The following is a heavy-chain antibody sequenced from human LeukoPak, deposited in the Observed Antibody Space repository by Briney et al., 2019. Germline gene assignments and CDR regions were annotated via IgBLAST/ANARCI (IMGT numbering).Heavy chain of an antibody. V-gene: IGHV3-21*01. D-gene: IGHD3-9*01. CDR2: ISSSSSFI. J-gene: IGHJ3*02. Sequence: GGSLRLSCAASGFTFSSHSMNWVRQAPGKGLEWVSSISSSSSFISYADSVKGRFTISRDNAKNTLYLQMNSLRAEDTAVYYCVRDISDAFDIWGQGTMVTVSS. CDR1: GFTFSSHS. CDR3: VRDISDAFDI.